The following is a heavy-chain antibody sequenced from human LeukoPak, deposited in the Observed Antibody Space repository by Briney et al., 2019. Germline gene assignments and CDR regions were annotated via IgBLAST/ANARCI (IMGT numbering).Heavy chain of an antibody. Sequence: SETLSLTYTVSGGSISSGGYYWSWIRQHPGKGLEWIGYIYYSGSTYYNPSLKSRVTISVDTSKNQFSLKLSSVTAADTAVYYCARVSTYYYDSSGYYQSRHFDYWGQGTLVTVSS. J-gene: IGHJ4*02. D-gene: IGHD3-22*01. CDR3: ARVSTYYYDSSGYYQSRHFDY. V-gene: IGHV4-31*03. CDR2: IYYSGST. CDR1: GGSISSGGYY.